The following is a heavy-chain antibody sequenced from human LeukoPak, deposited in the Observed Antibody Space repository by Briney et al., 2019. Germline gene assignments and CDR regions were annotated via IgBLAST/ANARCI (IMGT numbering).Heavy chain of an antibody. CDR2: ISGSGAST. J-gene: IGHJ4*02. CDR1: GFTFSTNA. CDR3: AKDVGKWESLHFFDY. Sequence: GGSLRLSCLTSGFTFSTNAMSWARQAPGKGLEWISGISGSGASTYYADSVTGRFTISRDNSRNTLYLQMNSLRGDDTAVYYCAKDVGKWESLHFFDYWGQGTLVTVSS. D-gene: IGHD1-26*01. V-gene: IGHV3-23*01.